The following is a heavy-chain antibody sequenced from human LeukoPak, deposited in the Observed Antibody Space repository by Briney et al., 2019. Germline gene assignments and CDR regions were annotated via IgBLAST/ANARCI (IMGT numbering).Heavy chain of an antibody. Sequence: PGGSLRLSCEASGFTFNSYAMNWVRQAPGKGLEWVSAISGSGGSTYYADSVKGRFTISRDNSKNTLYLQMNSLRAEDTAVYYCAKVLSGYYDRIFDYWGQGTLVTVSS. CDR1: GFTFNSYA. CDR2: ISGSGGST. CDR3: AKVLSGYYDRIFDY. V-gene: IGHV3-23*01. J-gene: IGHJ4*02. D-gene: IGHD3-3*01.